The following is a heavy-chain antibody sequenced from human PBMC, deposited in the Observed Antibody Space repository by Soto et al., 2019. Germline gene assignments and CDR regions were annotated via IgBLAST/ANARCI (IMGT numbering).Heavy chain of an antibody. Sequence: SETLSLTCTVSAGSVSSSSYSWGWIRQSPGKGLEWIGTIYSSENTYYNPSLLSRVTISVDTSKNEFSLRLSSVTAADTAVYYCVRGYYYDSSGYYSGWFDSWDQGTLVTVSS. CDR2: IYSSENT. V-gene: IGHV4-39*01. D-gene: IGHD3-22*01. CDR1: AGSVSSSSYS. CDR3: VRGYYYDSSGYYSGWFDS. J-gene: IGHJ5*01.